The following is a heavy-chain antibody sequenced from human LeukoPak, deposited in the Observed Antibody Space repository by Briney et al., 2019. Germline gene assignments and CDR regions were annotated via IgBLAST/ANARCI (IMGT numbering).Heavy chain of an antibody. CDR1: GYTFTSYG. CDR3: ARDTGGDFLFDY. Sequence: GASVKVSCKASGYTFTSYGVNWVRQAPGQGLEWMGWINGYNDKTHSAPKMQGRLTMTTDTSTSTAFMELRSLRFDDTAVYYCARDTGGDFLFDYWGQGTPVTVSS. J-gene: IGHJ4*02. V-gene: IGHV1-18*01. D-gene: IGHD2-21*02. CDR2: INGYNDKT.